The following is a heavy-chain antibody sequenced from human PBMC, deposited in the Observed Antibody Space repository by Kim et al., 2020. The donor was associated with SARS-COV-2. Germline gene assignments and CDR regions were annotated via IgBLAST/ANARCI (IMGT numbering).Heavy chain of an antibody. CDR1: GFTFSSYG. CDR3: AKWWSMVTGLIDY. D-gene: IGHD5-18*01. CDR2: ISYDGSNK. J-gene: IGHJ4*02. Sequence: GGSLRLSCAASGFTFSSYGMHWVRQAPGKGLEWVAVISYDGSNKYYADSVKGRFTISRDNSKNTLYLQMNSLRAEDTAVYYCAKWWSMVTGLIDYWGQGTLVTVSS. V-gene: IGHV3-30*18.